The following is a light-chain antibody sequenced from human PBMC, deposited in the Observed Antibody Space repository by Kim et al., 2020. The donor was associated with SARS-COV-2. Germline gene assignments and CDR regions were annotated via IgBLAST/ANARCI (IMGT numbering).Light chain of an antibody. CDR2: RNN. CDR3: AAWDDSLSAVV. CDR1: SSNIGSNY. Sequence: GQRVTICCAGSSSNIGSNYVYWYQQLPGTAPKLLIYRNNQRPSGVPDRFSGSNSGTSASLAISGVRSEDEADYYCAAWDDSLSAVVFGGGTQLTVL. V-gene: IGLV1-47*01. J-gene: IGLJ2*01.